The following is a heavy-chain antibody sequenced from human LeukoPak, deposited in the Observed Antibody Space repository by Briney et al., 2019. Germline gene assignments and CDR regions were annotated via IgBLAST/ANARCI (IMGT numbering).Heavy chain of an antibody. CDR2: VYNSGDT. V-gene: IGHV4-61*01. D-gene: IGHD2-21*02. CDR1: GGSISSGSYY. CDR3: ASQYCGGDCKGPGAFDV. Sequence: SETLSLTCTVSGGSISSGSYYWSWIRQPPGKGLEWIGCVYNSGDTNYNPSLKSRLTISIDMSENQFSLRLRSVTAADTAVYYCASQYCGGDCKGPGAFDVWGQGTMVAVSS. J-gene: IGHJ3*01.